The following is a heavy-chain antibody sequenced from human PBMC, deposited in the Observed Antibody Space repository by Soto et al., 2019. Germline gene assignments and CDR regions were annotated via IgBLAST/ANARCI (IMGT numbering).Heavy chain of an antibody. J-gene: IGHJ5*02. Sequence: SETLSLTCTVSGGSISSSSYYWGWIRQPPGKGLEWIGSIYYSGSTYYNPSLKSRVTISVDRSKNQFSLKLSSVTAADTAVYYCARVNTQYCSGGSCYPHHTNWFDPRGQGTLVTVSS. CDR1: GGSISSSSYY. CDR2: IYYSGST. V-gene: IGHV4-39*07. D-gene: IGHD2-15*01. CDR3: ARVNTQYCSGGSCYPHHTNWFDP.